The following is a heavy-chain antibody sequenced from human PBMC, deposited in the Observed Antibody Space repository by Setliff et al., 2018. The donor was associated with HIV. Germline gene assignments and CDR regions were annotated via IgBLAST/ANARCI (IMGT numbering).Heavy chain of an antibody. CDR1: RGSIKYYF. Sequence: NPSETLSLTFTVSRGSIKYYFWSWIRQPPGKGLECIGHISYSGTTNYNPSLESRVSISVDTSKNQFSLKLKSVTAADTAVYYCARDSDGSSYYHFAHWSQGTLVTVSS. V-gene: IGHV4-59*01. D-gene: IGHD3-3*01. CDR2: ISYSGTT. CDR3: ARDSDGSSYYHFAH. J-gene: IGHJ4*02.